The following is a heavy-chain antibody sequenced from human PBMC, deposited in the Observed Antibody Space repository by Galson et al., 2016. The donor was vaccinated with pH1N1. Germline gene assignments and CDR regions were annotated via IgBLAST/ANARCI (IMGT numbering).Heavy chain of an antibody. J-gene: IGHJ4*02. Sequence: LSLTCTVSGASISNGFCWRWVRQPPGKGLEWIGEIYHTWSATYNPSLNSRVTMSVDKSKNQFSLNLNSVTAADAAVYYCAGSSGWWRLDHWGRGSLVTVS. V-gene: IGHV4-4*02. D-gene: IGHD6-19*01. CDR2: IYHTWSA. CDR1: GASISNGFC. CDR3: AGSSGWWRLDH.